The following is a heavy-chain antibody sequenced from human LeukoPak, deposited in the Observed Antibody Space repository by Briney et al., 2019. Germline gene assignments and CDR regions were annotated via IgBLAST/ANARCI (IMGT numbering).Heavy chain of an antibody. CDR3: ARGAYRISWPGIDY. CDR1: GFSFSSYW. J-gene: IGHJ4*02. D-gene: IGHD3-16*02. Sequence: GGSLRLSCVASGFSFSSYWINWVRQSPGEGLEWVAHMKPDGTKKYYLDSVKGRFTISRDHSNNSVSLQMTNLRVEDTAIYYCARGAYRISWPGIDYWGQGTLVTVSS. CDR2: MKPDGTKK. V-gene: IGHV3-7*03.